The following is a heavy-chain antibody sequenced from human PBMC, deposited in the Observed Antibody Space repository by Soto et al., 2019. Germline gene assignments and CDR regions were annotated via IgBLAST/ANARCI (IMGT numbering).Heavy chain of an antibody. D-gene: IGHD2-21*02. CDR2: IYYSGST. CDR1: DGFISSRGYY. J-gene: IGHJ3*01. V-gene: IGHV4-39*02. CDR3: VREGIRDSGDFDV. Sequence: SETLSFTWTVSDGFISSRGYYWGWIRQPPGKGLEWIGTIYYSGSTYYNPSLKSRVTISVDTSKNQFSLKLSSVTAADTAVYYCVREGIRDSGDFDVWGQGTMVTVSS.